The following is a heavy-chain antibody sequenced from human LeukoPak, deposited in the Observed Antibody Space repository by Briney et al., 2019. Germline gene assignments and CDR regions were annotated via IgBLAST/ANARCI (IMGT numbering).Heavy chain of an antibody. CDR2: INPNSGGT. D-gene: IGHD5-12*01. J-gene: IGHJ4*02. CDR1: GYTFTSYY. Sequence: ASLKVSCKASGYTFTSYYIHWVRQAPGQGLEWMGWINPNSGGTNYAQKFQGWVTMTRDTSISTAYMELTRLRSDDTAVYYCASTLKVATPFSLRYWGQGTLVTVSS. CDR3: ASTLKVATPFSLRY. V-gene: IGHV1-2*04.